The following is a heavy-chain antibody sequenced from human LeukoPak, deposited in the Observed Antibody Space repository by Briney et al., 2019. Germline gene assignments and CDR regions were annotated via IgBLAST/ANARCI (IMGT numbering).Heavy chain of an antibody. V-gene: IGHV4-39*01. D-gene: IGHD3-16*02. CDR3: ARLSYRAVVGVVDP. CDR1: GGSISSSGYY. CDR2: VYNSGRN. J-gene: IGHJ5*02. Sequence: SETLNLTCSVFGGSISSSGYYWVWLRQPPGKGLEWIGSVYNSGRNYDNPSLKSQVTIDAAMAKNQFSLSLSSMTAADTAVYYCARLSYRAVVGVVDPCGSGTLVTVSS.